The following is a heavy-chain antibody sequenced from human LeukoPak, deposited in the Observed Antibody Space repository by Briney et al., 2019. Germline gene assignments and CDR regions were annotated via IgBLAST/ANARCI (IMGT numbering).Heavy chain of an antibody. V-gene: IGHV3-30*02. CDR3: AKEVAYGSGSYFDY. Sequence: GGSLRLSCAASGFTFSSYGMHWVRQAPGKGLEWVAFIRYDGCNKYYADSVKGRFTISRDNSKNTLYLQMNSLRAEDTAVYYCAKEVAYGSGSYFDYWGQGTLVTVSS. D-gene: IGHD3-10*01. CDR2: IRYDGCNK. J-gene: IGHJ4*02. CDR1: GFTFSSYG.